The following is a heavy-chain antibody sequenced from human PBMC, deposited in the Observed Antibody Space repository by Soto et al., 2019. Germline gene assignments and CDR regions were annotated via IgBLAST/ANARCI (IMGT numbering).Heavy chain of an antibody. Sequence: DVQLLESGGGLGHPGGSLRLSCAASGFTFSSYAISWVRQAPAKGLAWVSAISASGLNTSYADSVRGRSTISRDNSKKTVDLQKNSLRVDDTAVYYCAKFYCIRTTCQTPAAKSTGGFEIWGQGTMVTVS. CDR3: AKFYCIRTTCQTPAAKSTGGFEI. J-gene: IGHJ3*02. D-gene: IGHD2-2*01. V-gene: IGHV3-23*01. CDR1: GFTFSSYA. CDR2: ISASGLNT.